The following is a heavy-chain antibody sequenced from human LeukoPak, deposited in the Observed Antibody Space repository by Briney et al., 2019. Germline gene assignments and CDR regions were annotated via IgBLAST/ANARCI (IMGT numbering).Heavy chain of an antibody. V-gene: IGHV3-30*19. J-gene: IGHJ3*01. CDR2: ISYDGNKQ. CDR1: GFTFSSYG. CDR3: ARDRGGWYKDALDV. D-gene: IGHD6-19*01. Sequence: GRSLRLSCAASGFTFSSYGMHWVRQAPGKGLEWMAVISYDGNKQYYADSVKGRFTISRDNSKNTIYLQVNSLRPEDTAVYYCARDRGGWYKDALDVWGQGTVLTVSS.